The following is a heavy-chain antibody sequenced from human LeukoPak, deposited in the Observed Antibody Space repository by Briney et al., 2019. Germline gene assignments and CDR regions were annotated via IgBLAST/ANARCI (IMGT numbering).Heavy chain of an antibody. J-gene: IGHJ6*04. Sequence: PSETLSLTCTVSGGSISSYYWSWIRQPPGKGLEWIGYIYYSGSTNYNPSLKCLVTISVDTSKNQFSLKLRSVTAADTAVYYCARSRTMRYDILTGHYGMDVWGKGTTVTVSS. CDR1: GGSISSYY. CDR3: ARSRTMRYDILTGHYGMDV. D-gene: IGHD3-9*01. V-gene: IGHV4-59*01. CDR2: IYYSGST.